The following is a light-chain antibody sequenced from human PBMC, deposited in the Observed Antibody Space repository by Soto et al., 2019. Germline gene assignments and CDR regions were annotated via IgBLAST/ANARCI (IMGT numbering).Light chain of an antibody. V-gene: IGKV4-1*01. CDR1: QSVLYSPNNNNY. Sequence: DFVMTQSPDSLAVSLGERATINCKSSQSVLYSPNNNNYLSWYQQKPGQPPKLLIYWASTRESGVPDRFSGSGSGTDFPLTISHLPAEDASVYYRHQYIDAPWTFGQGTKVEIK. CDR3: HQYIDAPWT. CDR2: WAS. J-gene: IGKJ1*01.